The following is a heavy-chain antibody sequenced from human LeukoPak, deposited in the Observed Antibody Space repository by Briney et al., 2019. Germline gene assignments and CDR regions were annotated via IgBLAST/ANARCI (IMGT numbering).Heavy chain of an antibody. V-gene: IGHV3-23*01. CDR3: AKEVEGWLRLSPYYYYGMDV. Sequence: QTGGSLRLSCAASGFTFSSYAMSWVRQAPEKGLEWVSAISGSGGSTYYADSVKGRFTISRDNSKNTLYLQMNSLRAEDTAVYYCAKEVEGWLRLSPYYYYGMDVWGQGTTVTVSS. D-gene: IGHD5-12*01. CDR1: GFTFSSYA. CDR2: ISGSGGST. J-gene: IGHJ6*02.